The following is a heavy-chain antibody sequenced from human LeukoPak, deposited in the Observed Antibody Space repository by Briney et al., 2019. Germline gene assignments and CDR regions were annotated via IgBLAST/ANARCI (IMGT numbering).Heavy chain of an antibody. J-gene: IGHJ4*02. D-gene: IGHD3-16*01. V-gene: IGHV6-1*01. CDR1: GDSVSSNSAT. CDR3: AREGSDGYLFDY. CDR2: TYYRSKWYN. Sequence: SQTLSLTCAISGDSVSSNSATWDWIRQSPSRGLEWLGRTYYRSKWYNDYAVSLKSRVTINPDTSKNQFSLQLNSVTPEDTAVYYCAREGSDGYLFDYWGQGSLVIVFS.